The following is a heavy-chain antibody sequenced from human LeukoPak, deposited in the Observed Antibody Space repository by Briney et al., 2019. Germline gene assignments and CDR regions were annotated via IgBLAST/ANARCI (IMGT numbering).Heavy chain of an antibody. J-gene: IGHJ5*02. V-gene: IGHV4-61*02. CDR1: GGSISSDNYY. CDR2: IHSSGTT. Sequence: SETLTLTGTVSGGSISSDNYYWSWIRQPAGKGLEWIGRIHSSGTTNYNPYLKSRVTISVDTSDNRFSLKLTSVIAADTAVYYCARVFQLPFNYFDPWGQGALVTVSS. CDR3: ARVFQLPFNYFDP.